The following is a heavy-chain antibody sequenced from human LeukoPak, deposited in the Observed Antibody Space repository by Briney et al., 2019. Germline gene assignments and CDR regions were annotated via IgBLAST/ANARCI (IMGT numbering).Heavy chain of an antibody. CDR2: ITRTGTT. V-gene: IGHV3-23*01. Sequence: PGGSLRLSCAASGFTFSSYAMSWVRQAPGMGLEWVSGITRTGTTYYADSVKGRFTISRDNSKNTLYLQMNSLRAEDTAVYYCAKDVGDLGWFGDLSGYFDYWGQGTLVTVSS. D-gene: IGHD3-10*01. CDR1: GFTFSSYA. CDR3: AKDVGDLGWFGDLSGYFDY. J-gene: IGHJ4*02.